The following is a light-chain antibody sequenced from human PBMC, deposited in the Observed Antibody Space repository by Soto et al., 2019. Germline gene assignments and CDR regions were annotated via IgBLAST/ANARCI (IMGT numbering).Light chain of an antibody. J-gene: IGKJ2*01. V-gene: IGKV1-17*03. CDR3: LQHNTYPYT. Sequence: DVQMIQSPSAMSASVGDRVTITCRARQDISRFVAWFQQKPGKAPERLLYDTSTLQVGVPSRFSVGGSGTEFTRAISALQPDDSATYYCLQHNTYPYTFGQGTKLEIK. CDR2: DTS. CDR1: QDISRF.